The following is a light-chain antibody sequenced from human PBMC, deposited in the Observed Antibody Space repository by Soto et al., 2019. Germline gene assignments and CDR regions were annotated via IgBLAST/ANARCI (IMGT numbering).Light chain of an antibody. CDR2: EVS. CDR3: SSYTRRSTLG. CDR1: SSDVGANNY. J-gene: IGLJ1*01. V-gene: IGLV2-14*01. Sequence: QSALTQPASVSGSPGQSITISCTGTSSDVGANNYVSWYQQHPGKAPKVMIYEVSNRPSGVSNRFSGSKFGNTASLIISGLQADDEADYYCSSYTRRSTLGFGTGTKLTVL.